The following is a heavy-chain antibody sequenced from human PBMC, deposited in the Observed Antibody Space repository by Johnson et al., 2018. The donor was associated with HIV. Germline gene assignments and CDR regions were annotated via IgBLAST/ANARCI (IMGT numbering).Heavy chain of an antibody. CDR2: ISYDGSNK. J-gene: IGHJ3*02. D-gene: IGHD3-10*02. CDR3: AREAATTFWGWDAFDI. V-gene: IGHV3-30-3*01. Sequence: QVQLVESGGDVVQPGRSLRLSCAASGFNFNNYAIHWVRQAPGKGLEWVAVISYDGSNKYYADSVKGRFTISRDNSKNTLYLQMNSLRAEDTAVYYCAREAATTFWGWDAFDIWGQGKKVTVSS. CDR1: GFNFNNYA.